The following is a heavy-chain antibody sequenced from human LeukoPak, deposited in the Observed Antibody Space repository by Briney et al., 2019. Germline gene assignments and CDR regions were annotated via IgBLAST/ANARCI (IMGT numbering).Heavy chain of an antibody. CDR2: ISGSGGST. CDR3: AKDSSRTTVVTRIYDY. J-gene: IGHJ4*02. D-gene: IGHD4-23*01. Sequence: GGSLRLSCAASGFTFSNAWMSWVRQAPGKGLEWVSAISGSGGSTYYADSVKGRFTISRDNSKNTLYLQMNSLRAEDAAVYYCAKDSSRTTVVTRIYDYWGQGTLVTVSS. CDR1: GFTFSNAW. V-gene: IGHV3-23*01.